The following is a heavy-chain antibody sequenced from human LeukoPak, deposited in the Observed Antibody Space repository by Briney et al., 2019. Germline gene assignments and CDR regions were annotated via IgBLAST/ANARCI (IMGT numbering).Heavy chain of an antibody. D-gene: IGHD6-13*01. CDR1: GGSFSGCY. J-gene: IGHJ4*02. CDR2: INHSGST. V-gene: IGHV4-34*01. CDR3: ASIAAAGTWKTRNFDFHY. Sequence: SETLSLTCAVYGGSFSGCYWSGMRQPPGKGREGRGEINHSGSTNYTPSLKSRVTISVDTSKNQFYLKLSSVTAADTAVYYCASIAAAGTWKTRNFDFHYGGQAPLVTVSA.